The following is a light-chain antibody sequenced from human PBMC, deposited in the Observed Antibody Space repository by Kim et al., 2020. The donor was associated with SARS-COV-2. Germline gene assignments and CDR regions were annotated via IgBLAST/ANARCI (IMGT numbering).Light chain of an antibody. J-gene: IGLJ3*02. CDR2: EAR. V-gene: IGLV2-8*01. CDR3: SSYAGINSLV. Sequence: GQAVTISCTGTSSDVGSYDYVSWYHQHPGNAPNLMIYEARKRPSGVPDRFSGSKSGNTASLTVSGLQADDEGDYYCSSYAGINSLVFGGGTQLTVL. CDR1: SSDVGSYDY.